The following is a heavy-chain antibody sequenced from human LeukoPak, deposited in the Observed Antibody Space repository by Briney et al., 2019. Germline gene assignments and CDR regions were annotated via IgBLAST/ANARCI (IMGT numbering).Heavy chain of an antibody. Sequence: GGSLRLSCAASGFTFSSYGMHWVRQAPGKGLEWVAVISYDGSNKYYADSVKGRFTISGDNSKNTLYLQMDSLRPEDTAVYYCTKLGLDYFDYWAQGTLVTVSS. CDR3: TKLGLDYFDY. J-gene: IGHJ4*02. CDR2: ISYDGSNK. CDR1: GFTFSSYG. V-gene: IGHV3-30*18. D-gene: IGHD3-16*01.